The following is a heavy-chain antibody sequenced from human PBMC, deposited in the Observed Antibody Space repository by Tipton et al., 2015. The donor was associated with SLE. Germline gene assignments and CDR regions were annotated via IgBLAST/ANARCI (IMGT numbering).Heavy chain of an antibody. CDR2: IYTSGST. D-gene: IGHD2-21*01. CDR3: ARDIGGRGGDCYAFDI. V-gene: IGHV4-61*02. J-gene: IGHJ3*02. Sequence: TLSLTCTVSGGSISSGSYYWSWIRQPAGKGLEWIGRIYTSGSTNSNPSLKSRVTISVDTSKTQFSLKLSSVTAADTAVYYCARDIGGRGGDCYAFDIWGQGTMVTVSS. CDR1: GGSISSGSYY.